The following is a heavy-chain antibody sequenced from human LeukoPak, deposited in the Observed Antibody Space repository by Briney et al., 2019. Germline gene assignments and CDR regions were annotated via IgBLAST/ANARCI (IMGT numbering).Heavy chain of an antibody. CDR1: GGTFSSYA. CDR3: ASREMATTNFDY. Sequence: SVKVSCKASGGTFSSYAISLVRQAPGQGLEWMGRIIPILGIANYAQKFQGRVTITADKSTSTAYMELSSLRSEDTAVYYCASREMATTNFDYWGQGTLVTVSS. J-gene: IGHJ4*02. D-gene: IGHD5-12*01. V-gene: IGHV1-69*04. CDR2: IIPILGIA.